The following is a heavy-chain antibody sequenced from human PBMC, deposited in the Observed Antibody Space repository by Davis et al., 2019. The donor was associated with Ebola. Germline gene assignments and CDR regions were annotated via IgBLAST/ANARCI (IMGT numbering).Heavy chain of an antibody. J-gene: IGHJ5*02. Sequence: PGGSLRLSCAVSGYSIGSGYHWGWVRQPPGRGLEWIGNRYHGTDASYNPALRSRVTISIDTSKNQFSLKLTSVTAAETALYYCARCVSMAVTPDWLDPWGQGSLVTVSS. D-gene: IGHD5-24*01. CDR2: RYHGTDA. CDR1: GYSIGSGYH. V-gene: IGHV4-38-2*01. CDR3: ARCVSMAVTPDWLDP.